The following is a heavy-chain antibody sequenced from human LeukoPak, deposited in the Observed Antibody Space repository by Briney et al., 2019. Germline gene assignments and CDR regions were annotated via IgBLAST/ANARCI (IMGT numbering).Heavy chain of an antibody. J-gene: IGHJ4*02. CDR3: AREPLRTIFGVVIRYYFDY. CDR2: IIPIFGTA. V-gene: IGHV1-69*05. CDR1: GGTFSSYA. D-gene: IGHD3-3*01. Sequence: SVKVSCKASGGTFSSYAISWVRQAPGQGLEWMGRIIPIFGTANYAQKFQGRVTITTDESTSTAYMELSSLRSEDTAVYYCAREPLRTIFGVVIRYYFDYWGQGTLLTVSS.